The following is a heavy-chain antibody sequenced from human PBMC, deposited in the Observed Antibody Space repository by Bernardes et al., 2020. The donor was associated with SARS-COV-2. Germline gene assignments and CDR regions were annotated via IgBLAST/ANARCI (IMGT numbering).Heavy chain of an antibody. Sequence: GGSLRLSCAASGFIFSDYAMHWVRQAPGKGLEWVALISHDGGHIYYAGSVRGRFTVSRDNSRNTLFLHISSLRAEDTAIYYCAKILTSSWFDLGVGYFENGGKGTWVTV. CDR3: AKILTSSWFDLGVGYFEN. CDR2: ISHDGGHI. J-gene: IGHJ4*02. CDR1: GFIFSDYA. V-gene: IGHV3-30*18. D-gene: IGHD2-2*01.